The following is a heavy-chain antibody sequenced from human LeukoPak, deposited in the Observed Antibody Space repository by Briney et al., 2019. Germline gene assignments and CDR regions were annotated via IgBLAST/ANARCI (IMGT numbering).Heavy chain of an antibody. CDR2: IYYSGST. D-gene: IGHD6-19*01. CDR3: ARQRRLFSGWTQEIDY. J-gene: IGHJ4*02. CDR1: GGSISSSSYY. Sequence: SETLSLTCTVSGGSISSSSYYWGWIRQPPGKGLEWIGSIYYSGSTYYNPSLKSRVTISVDTSKNQFSLKLSSVTAADTAVYYCARQRRLFSGWTQEIDYWGQGTLVTVSS. V-gene: IGHV4-39*01.